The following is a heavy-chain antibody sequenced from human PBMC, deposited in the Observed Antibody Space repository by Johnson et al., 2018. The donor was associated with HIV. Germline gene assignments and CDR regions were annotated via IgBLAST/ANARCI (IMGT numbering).Heavy chain of an antibody. CDR2: IGWNADTT. Sequence: VESGGGLVQPGGSLRLSCAASGFSFDDYAMHWVRQVPGKGLEWVAGIGWNADTTSYAGSVKGRFTISRDTAKKSLYLQMNSLRVEDTALYYCAREGGGSNEDDAFDIWGQGTMVTVSS. CDR3: AREGGGSNEDDAFDI. J-gene: IGHJ3*02. D-gene: IGHD1-26*01. V-gene: IGHV3-9*01. CDR1: GFSFDDYA.